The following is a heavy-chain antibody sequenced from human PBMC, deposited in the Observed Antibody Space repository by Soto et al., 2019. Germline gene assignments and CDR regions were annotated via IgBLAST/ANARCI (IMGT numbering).Heavy chain of an antibody. D-gene: IGHD2-15*01. CDR2: FNPSDSYT. Sequence: GESLKISCQGSGYSFANYWISWVRQMPGKGLEWMGRFNPSDSYTDYNPSFQGHVTISADKSISTAYVQWSSLRASDTAMYFCARHPYIGGLDVWGQGTAVTVSS. J-gene: IGHJ6*02. V-gene: IGHV5-10-1*01. CDR3: ARHPYIGGLDV. CDR1: GYSFANYW.